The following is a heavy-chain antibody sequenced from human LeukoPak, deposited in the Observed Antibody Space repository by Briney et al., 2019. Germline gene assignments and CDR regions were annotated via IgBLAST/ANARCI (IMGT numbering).Heavy chain of an antibody. J-gene: IGHJ5*02. CDR1: GFTFSSYG. V-gene: IGHV3-23*01. D-gene: IGHD1-26*01. Sequence: GTLRLSCAASGFTFSSYGMSWVRQAPGKGLEWVSAISGSGGSTYYADSVKGRFTISRDNSKNTLYLQMNSLRAEDTAIYYCAKRSRELLTWGQGTLVTVSS. CDR3: AKRSRELLT. CDR2: ISGSGGST.